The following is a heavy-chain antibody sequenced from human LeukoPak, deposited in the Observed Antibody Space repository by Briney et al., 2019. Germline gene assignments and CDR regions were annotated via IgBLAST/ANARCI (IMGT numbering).Heavy chain of an antibody. V-gene: IGHV4-34*01. D-gene: IGHD5-24*01. CDR2: IKHSGST. CDR1: GGSFSGFY. Sequence: SETLSLTCAVYGGSFSGFYWSWIRQPPGKGLEWIGEIKHSGSTNYNPSLKSRVTISIDTSKNQFFLKLSSVTAADTAVYYCASGDGYNRGFDPWGQGTLVTVSS. J-gene: IGHJ5*02. CDR3: ASGDGYNRGFDP.